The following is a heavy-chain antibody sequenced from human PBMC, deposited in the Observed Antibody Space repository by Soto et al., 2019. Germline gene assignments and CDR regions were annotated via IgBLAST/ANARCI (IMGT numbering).Heavy chain of an antibody. CDR2: INHSGST. J-gene: IGHJ6*03. V-gene: IGHV4-34*01. Sequence: SETLSLTCAVYGGSFSGYYWSWIRQPPGKGLEWIGEINHSGSTNYNPSLKSRVTISVDTSKNQFSLKLSSVTAADTAVYYCAGGYGDSSQSNYYYYMDVWGKGTMVTVSS. CDR3: AGGYGDSSQSNYYYYMDV. CDR1: GGSFSGYY. D-gene: IGHD4-17*01.